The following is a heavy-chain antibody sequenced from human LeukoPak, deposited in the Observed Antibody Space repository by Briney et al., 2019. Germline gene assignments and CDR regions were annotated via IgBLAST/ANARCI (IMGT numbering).Heavy chain of an antibody. V-gene: IGHV3-23*01. J-gene: IGHJ4*02. D-gene: IGHD3-10*01. CDR3: ASYYYGSGGFDY. CDR1: GFTFSSYA. Sequence: GGSLRLSCAASGFTFSSYAMSWVRQAPGKGLEWVSGISGSGGSTYYADSVKGRFTISRDNSKNTLYLQMNSLRAEDTAVFYCASYYYGSGGFDYWGQGTLVTVSS. CDR2: ISGSGGST.